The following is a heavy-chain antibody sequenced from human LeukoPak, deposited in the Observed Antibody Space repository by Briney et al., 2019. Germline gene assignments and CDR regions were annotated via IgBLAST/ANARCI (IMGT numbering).Heavy chain of an antibody. CDR1: GFTFSSYW. D-gene: IGHD3-10*01. Sequence: GGSLRLSCAASGFTFSSYWMSWVRRAPGRGLEWVGNIKEDGSMTYYVDSVKGRFTISRDNAKDSLYLQMSSLRVDGTAVYYCARMVRGVIAYYWGQGTLVTVSS. V-gene: IGHV3-7*03. CDR2: IKEDGSMT. J-gene: IGHJ4*02. CDR3: ARMVRGVIAYY.